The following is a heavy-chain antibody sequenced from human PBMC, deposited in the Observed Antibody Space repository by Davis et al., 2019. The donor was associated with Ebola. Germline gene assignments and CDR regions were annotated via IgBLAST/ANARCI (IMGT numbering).Heavy chain of an antibody. V-gene: IGHV3-53*01. CDR3: ARGDGFNGMDV. D-gene: IGHD3-10*01. J-gene: IGHJ6*02. Sequence: ITNDNSKNTLYLQMNSLRAEDTAVYYCARGDGFNGMDVWGQGTTVTVSS.